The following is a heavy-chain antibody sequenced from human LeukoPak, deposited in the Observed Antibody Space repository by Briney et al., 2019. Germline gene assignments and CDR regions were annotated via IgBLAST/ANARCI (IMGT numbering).Heavy chain of an antibody. CDR1: GFTFDDYA. D-gene: IGHD6-19*01. CDR3: AKVAYSSGWTNYFFDY. Sequence: GRSLRLSCAASGFTFDDYAMHWVRQAPGKGLEWVSGISWNSGSIGYADSVKGRFTISRDNAKNSLYLQMNSLRAEDTALYYCAKVAYSSGWTNYFFDYWGREPWSPSPQ. CDR2: ISWNSGSI. J-gene: IGHJ4*02. V-gene: IGHV3-9*01.